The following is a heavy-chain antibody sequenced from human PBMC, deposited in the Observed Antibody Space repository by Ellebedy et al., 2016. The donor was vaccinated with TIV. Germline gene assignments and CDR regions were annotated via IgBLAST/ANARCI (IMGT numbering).Heavy chain of an antibody. CDR1: GFSFSDHY. V-gene: IGHV3-72*01. CDR2: IRNKAYGGTT. Sequence: PGGSLRLSCAASGFSFSDHYMDWVRQAPGKGLEWVGFIRNKAYGGTTEYAASVKGRFTISRDDSKNSLYLQMNSLKTEDTAVYYCAVLVQVPTAIGPRNWGQGILVTVSS. CDR3: AVLVQVPTAIGPRN. J-gene: IGHJ4*02. D-gene: IGHD2-2*02.